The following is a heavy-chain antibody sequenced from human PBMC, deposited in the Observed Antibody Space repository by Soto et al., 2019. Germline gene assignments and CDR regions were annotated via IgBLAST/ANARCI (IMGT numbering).Heavy chain of an antibody. Sequence: QVQLVQSGAELREPGSSVKVSCKASGGTFSDSTINWVRQAPGQRLEWMGGIIPIFDTANYAEKFQGRVTITADESTSTSFMAVSSLRSEDTAVYYCARNGTLTGYSYGMDVWGQGTMVTVSS. V-gene: IGHV1-69*01. CDR3: ARNGTLTGYSYGMDV. CDR2: IIPIFDTA. D-gene: IGHD1-7*01. CDR1: GGTFSDST. J-gene: IGHJ6*02.